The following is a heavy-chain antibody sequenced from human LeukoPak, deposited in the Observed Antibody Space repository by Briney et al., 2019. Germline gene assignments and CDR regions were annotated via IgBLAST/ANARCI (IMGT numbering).Heavy chain of an antibody. CDR1: GGTFNTYS. V-gene: IGHV1-69*13. CDR3: ASPYSSSWDSYYYYMDV. D-gene: IGHD6-13*01. CDR2: IIPVSGTT. J-gene: IGHJ6*03. Sequence: GASVKVSCKASGGTFNTYSISWVRQAPGQGLEWLGNIIPVSGTTDYAQKFQGRVTITADESTSTAYMELSSLRSEDTAVYYCASPYSSSWDSYYYYMDVWGKGTTVTVSS.